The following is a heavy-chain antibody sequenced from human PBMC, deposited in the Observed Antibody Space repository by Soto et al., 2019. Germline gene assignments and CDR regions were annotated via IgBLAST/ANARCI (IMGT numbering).Heavy chain of an antibody. CDR2: IKSKTDGGTT. CDR1: GFTFSKAW. V-gene: IGHV3-15*01. Sequence: PGGSLRLSCAASGFTFSKAWMTWVRQAPGKGLEWVGRIKSKTDGGTTDYGAPVKGRFTISRDDPKNTVFLQMNDLKIEDTAVYYCTTLAYSSRWYRLGYGMDVWGQGTTVTVSS. CDR3: TTLAYSSRWYRLGYGMDV. D-gene: IGHD6-13*01. J-gene: IGHJ6*02.